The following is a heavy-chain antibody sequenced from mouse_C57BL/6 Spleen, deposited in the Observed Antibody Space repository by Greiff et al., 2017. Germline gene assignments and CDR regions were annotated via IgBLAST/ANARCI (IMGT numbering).Heavy chain of an antibody. Sequence: VQLQESGPELVKPGASVKISCKASGYAFSSSWMNWVKQRPGKGLEWIGRIYPGDGDTNYNGKFKGKATLTADKSSSTAYMQLSSLTSEDSAVYFCAVTTVSTWYCDVWGTGTTVTVSS. CDR2: IYPGDGDT. V-gene: IGHV1-82*01. CDR3: AVTTVSTWYCDV. CDR1: GYAFSSSW. D-gene: IGHD1-1*01. J-gene: IGHJ1*03.